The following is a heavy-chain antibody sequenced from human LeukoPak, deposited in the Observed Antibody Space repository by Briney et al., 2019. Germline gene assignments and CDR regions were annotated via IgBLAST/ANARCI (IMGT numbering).Heavy chain of an antibody. CDR3: ARDGGSGSYIFHDS. V-gene: IGHV1-2*02. D-gene: IGHD3-10*01. CDR1: GYTFTGYY. J-gene: IGHJ4*02. Sequence: GASVKVSCKASGYTFTGYYMHWVRQAPGQGLEWMGWINPNSGGTNYAQKFQRRVTMNSDTSISTAYMERSRLRSDDTAVYYCARDGGSGSYIFHDSWGQGTLVTVSS. CDR2: INPNSGGT.